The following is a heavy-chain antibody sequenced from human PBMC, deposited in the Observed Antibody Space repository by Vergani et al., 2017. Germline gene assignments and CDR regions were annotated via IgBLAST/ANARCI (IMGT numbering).Heavy chain of an antibody. CDR2: ISSSGSTI. CDR3: ARHYSSSWYERGNAFDI. V-gene: IGHV3-48*03. J-gene: IGHJ3*02. Sequence: VQLVESGGGLVKPGGSLRLSCAASGFTFSSYEMNWVRQAPGKGLEWVSYISSSGSTIYYADSVKGRFTISRDNAKNSLYLQMNSLRAEDTAVYYCARHYSSSWYERGNAFDIWGQGTMVTVSS. D-gene: IGHD6-13*01. CDR1: GFTFSSYE.